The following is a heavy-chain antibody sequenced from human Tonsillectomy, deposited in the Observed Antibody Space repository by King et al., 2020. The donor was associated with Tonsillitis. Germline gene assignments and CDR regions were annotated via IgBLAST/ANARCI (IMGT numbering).Heavy chain of an antibody. V-gene: IGHV4-59*08. CDR1: GGSISSYY. CDR2: IYYSGST. Sequence: VQLQESGPGLVKPSETLSLTCTVSGGSISSYYWSWIRQPPGKGLEWIGYIYYSGSTNYNPSLKSRVTISVDTSKNQFSLKLSSVTAADTAVYYCAGNYYDSSGYGWFDPWGQGTLVTVSS. CDR3: AGNYYDSSGYGWFDP. J-gene: IGHJ5*02. D-gene: IGHD3-22*01.